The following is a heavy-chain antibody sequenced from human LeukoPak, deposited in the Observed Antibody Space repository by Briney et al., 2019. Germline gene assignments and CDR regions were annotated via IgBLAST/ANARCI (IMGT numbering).Heavy chain of an antibody. J-gene: IGHJ4*02. CDR2: INDSGST. V-gene: IGHV4-34*01. CDR3: ARRSLGYCSSTSCYTDDY. D-gene: IGHD2-2*02. CDR1: GGSFSDYY. Sequence: SETLSLTCGFYGGSFSDYYWTWIRQPPGKGLEWIGEINDSGSTNYNPSLKSRVTISVDTSKNQFSLKLSSVTAADTAVYYCARRSLGYCSSTSCYTDDYWGQGTLVTVSS.